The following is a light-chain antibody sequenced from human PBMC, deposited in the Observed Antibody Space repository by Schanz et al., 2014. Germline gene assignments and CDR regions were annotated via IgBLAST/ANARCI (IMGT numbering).Light chain of an antibody. J-gene: IGLJ2*01. CDR2: AND. V-gene: IGLV1-47*02. CDR1: TSNIGSNV. CDR3: AAWDDSLRVL. Sequence: QSVLTQPPSASGTPGQTVTISSSGSTSNIGSNVVNWYQHLPGTAPKLLIYANDQRPSGVPDRFFGSKSGTSASLAISGLRSEDEADYYCAAWDDSLRVLFGGGTKLTVL.